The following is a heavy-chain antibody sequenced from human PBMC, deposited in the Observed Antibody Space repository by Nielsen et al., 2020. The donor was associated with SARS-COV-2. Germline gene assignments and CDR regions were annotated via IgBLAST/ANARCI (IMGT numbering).Heavy chain of an antibody. CDR3: ARERFRRDTYYDFWSGYYTDYYYGMDV. CDR2: ISAYNGNT. V-gene: IGHV1-18*01. J-gene: IGHJ6*02. Sequence: WVRQAPGQGLEWMGWISAYNGNTDYPQKLQGRVTMTTDTSTSTAYMELRSLRSDDTAVYYCARERFRRDTYYDFWSGYYTDYYYGMDVWGQGTTVTVSS. D-gene: IGHD3-3*01.